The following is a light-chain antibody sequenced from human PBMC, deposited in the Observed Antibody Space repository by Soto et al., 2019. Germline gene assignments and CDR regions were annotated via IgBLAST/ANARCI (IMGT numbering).Light chain of an antibody. Sequence: IQLTQSPSSLAASVGDRVTITCRASQDISNYLVWYQQKPGKAPNLLIYAASTLQSGGPIRFSGGWSGTDFTLTISILQPEDFAIYYCQLLSRKTPHTFGQGTKVEIK. CDR2: AAS. CDR3: QLLSRKTPHT. CDR1: QDISNY. J-gene: IGKJ2*01. V-gene: IGKV1-9*01.